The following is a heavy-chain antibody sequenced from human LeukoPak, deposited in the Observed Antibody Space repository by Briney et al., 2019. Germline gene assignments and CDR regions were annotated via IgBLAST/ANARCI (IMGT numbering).Heavy chain of an antibody. Sequence: PSETLSLNCSVSGGSISSSGSYWGWIRQPPGKELEWIGSIYYSGNTYNPSLKSRVTISVDTSKNQFSLNLTSVNAADTAMYYCARVMAARREDLNWFDTWGQGTQVTVSS. CDR3: ARVMAARREDLNWFDT. J-gene: IGHJ5*02. CDR2: IYYSGNT. CDR1: GGSISSSGSY. V-gene: IGHV4-39*07. D-gene: IGHD6-6*01.